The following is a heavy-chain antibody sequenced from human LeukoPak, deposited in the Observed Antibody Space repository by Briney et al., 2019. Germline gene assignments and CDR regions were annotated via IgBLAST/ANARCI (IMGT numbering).Heavy chain of an antibody. CDR3: ARSTTVVVPAAGARDYYCYYMDV. V-gene: IGHV4-59*01. D-gene: IGHD2-2*01. CDR1: GGSISSYY. J-gene: IGHJ6*03. Sequence: SETLSLTCTVSGGSISSYYWSWIRQPPGKGLEWIGYIYYSGSTNYNPSLKSRVTISVDTSKNQFSLKLSSVTAADTAVYYCARSTTVVVPAAGARDYYCYYMDVWGKGTTVTVSS. CDR2: IYYSGST.